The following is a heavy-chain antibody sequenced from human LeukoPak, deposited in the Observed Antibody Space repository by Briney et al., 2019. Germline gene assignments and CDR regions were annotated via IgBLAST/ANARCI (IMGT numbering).Heavy chain of an antibody. CDR3: AKDPRAGSGWYFDY. CDR1: GFTFSSYV. V-gene: IGHV3-23*01. CDR2: ISDSGGST. Sequence: PGGSLRLSCAASGFTFSSYVLSWVRQAPGKGLEWVSAISDSGGSTYYADSVKGRFTISRDNSKNTLYLQMNSLRAEDTAVYYCAKDPRAGSGWYFDYWGQGTLVTVSS. J-gene: IGHJ4*02. D-gene: IGHD6-19*01.